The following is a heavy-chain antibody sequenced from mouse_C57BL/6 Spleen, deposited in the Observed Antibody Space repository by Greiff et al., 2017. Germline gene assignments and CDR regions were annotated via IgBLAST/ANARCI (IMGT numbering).Heavy chain of an antibody. CDR1: GYSCTGYY. J-gene: IGHJ2*01. V-gene: IGHV1-42*01. Sequence: VQLQQSGPELVKPGASVKISCKASGYSCTGYYMNWVKQSPEKSLEWIGEINPSTGGTTYNQKFKAKATLTVDKSSSTAYMQLKSLTSEDSAVYYCASAPSLHYYGFGYWGEGTTLTVSS. D-gene: IGHD1-1*01. CDR3: ASAPSLHYYGFGY. CDR2: INPSTGGT.